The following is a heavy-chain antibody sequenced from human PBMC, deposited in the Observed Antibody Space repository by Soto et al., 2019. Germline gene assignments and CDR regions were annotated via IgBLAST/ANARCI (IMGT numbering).Heavy chain of an antibody. V-gene: IGHV1-69*01. D-gene: IGHD6-13*01. J-gene: IGHJ6*02. Sequence: QVQLVQSGAEVKKPGSSVKVSCKASGGTFSTYAISWVRQAPGQGLEWMGGIIPIFGTANYAQKFQGRVTITADESTSTAYMELSSLRSEDTAVYYRARNSSSWYHDYYYKIAVWGQGTTVTVSS. CDR1: GGTFSTYA. CDR3: ARNSSSWYHDYYYKIAV. CDR2: IIPIFGTA.